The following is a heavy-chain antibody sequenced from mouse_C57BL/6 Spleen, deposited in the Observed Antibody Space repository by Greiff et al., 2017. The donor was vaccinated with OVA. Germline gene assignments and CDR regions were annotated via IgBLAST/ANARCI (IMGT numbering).Heavy chain of an antibody. J-gene: IGHJ2*01. CDR2: IRSKSNNYAT. D-gene: IGHD1-3*01. CDR1: GFSFNTYA. Sequence: EVHLVESGGGLVQPKGSLKLSCAASGFSFNTYAMNWVRQAPGKGLEWVARIRSKSNNYATYYADSVKDRFTISRDDSESMLYLQMNNLKTEDTAMYYCVRHESGCFDYWGQGTTLTVSS. V-gene: IGHV10-1*01. CDR3: VRHESGCFDY.